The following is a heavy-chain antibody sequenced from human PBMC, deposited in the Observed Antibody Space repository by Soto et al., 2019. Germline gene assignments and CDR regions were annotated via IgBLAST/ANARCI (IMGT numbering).Heavy chain of an antibody. D-gene: IGHD6-19*01. CDR2: VYYTGST. V-gene: IGHV4-59*01. CDR3: ARSVAVPGAHIDY. CDR1: GGSISGSY. Sequence: XETLSLTCSVSGGSISGSYWSWIRQSPGKGLEWLGYVYYTGSTNYSPSLRSRVSISVDTSKNEFSLRLSSVTAADTAVYFCARSVAVPGAHIDYWGQGPQVTVSS. J-gene: IGHJ4*02.